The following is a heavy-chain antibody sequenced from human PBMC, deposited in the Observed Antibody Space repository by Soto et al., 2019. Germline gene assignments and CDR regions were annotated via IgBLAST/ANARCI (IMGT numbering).Heavy chain of an antibody. J-gene: IGHJ4*02. D-gene: IGHD4-17*01. CDR3: ASGTTVVTHFDY. CDR2: IYTSGSN. CDR1: GGSISSYY. V-gene: IGHV4-4*07. Sequence: SETLSLTCTVSGGSISSYYWNWIRQPAGKGLEWIGRIYTSGSNNYNPSLKSRVTMSVDTSKKQLSLKLSSVTAADTAVYYCASGTTVVTHFDYWGQGTLVTVSS.